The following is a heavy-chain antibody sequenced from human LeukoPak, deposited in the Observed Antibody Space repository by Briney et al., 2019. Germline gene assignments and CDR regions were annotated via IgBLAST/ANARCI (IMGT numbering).Heavy chain of an antibody. CDR3: ASTYCSSTSCYAKFDY. CDR2: IYYSGST. CDR1: GGSISSYY. J-gene: IGHJ4*02. Sequence: PSETLSLTCTVSGGSISSYYWSWIRQPPGKGLEWIGYIYYSGSTNFNPSLKSRVTISVDTSKNQFSLKLSSVTAAGTAVYYCASTYCSSTSCYAKFDYWGQGTLVTVSS. V-gene: IGHV4-59*08. D-gene: IGHD2-2*01.